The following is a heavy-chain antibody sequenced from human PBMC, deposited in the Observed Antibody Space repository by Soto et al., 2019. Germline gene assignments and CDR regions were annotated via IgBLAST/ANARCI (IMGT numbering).Heavy chain of an antibody. J-gene: IGHJ4*02. CDR3: ASRDPGTSVDY. CDR2: IYRTGST. V-gene: IGHV4-4*02. D-gene: IGHD1-7*01. Sequence: PSETLSLTCAVSGGSFTSNNWCTWVRQPPGQGLEWIGEIYRTGSTNYNPSLKSRVTISLDKSENQFSLKVTSLTAADTAVSYCASRDPGTSVDYWGQGTLVTVSS. CDR1: GGSFTSNNW.